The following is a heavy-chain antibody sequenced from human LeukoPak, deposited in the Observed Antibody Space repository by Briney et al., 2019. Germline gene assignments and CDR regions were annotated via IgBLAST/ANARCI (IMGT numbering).Heavy chain of an antibody. V-gene: IGHV4-39*07. J-gene: IGHJ5*02. CDR1: GGSISSYH. Sequence: SETLSLTCTVSGGSISSYHWSWVRQPPGKGLEWIGSIYYSGSTYYNPSLKSRVTISVDTSKNQFSLKLSSVTAADTAVYYCARDTVAYCSSTSCYGDWFDPWGQGTLVTVSS. CDR3: ARDTVAYCSSTSCYGDWFDP. CDR2: IYYSGST. D-gene: IGHD2-2*01.